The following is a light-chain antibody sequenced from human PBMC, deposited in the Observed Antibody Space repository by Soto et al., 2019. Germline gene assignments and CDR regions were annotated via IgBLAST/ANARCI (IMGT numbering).Light chain of an antibody. CDR3: QQYDNYPLA. J-gene: IGKJ4*01. V-gene: IGKV1-5*01. CDR2: DAS. Sequence: DLQMTQSPSTPSASVGDRVTITCRASQSVRNWLAWYLQNPGRAHKFLIYDASSLESGAPSRFSGSGSGTEFTLTISNLQPDDFATYYCQQYDNYPLAFGGGTKVDI. CDR1: QSVRNW.